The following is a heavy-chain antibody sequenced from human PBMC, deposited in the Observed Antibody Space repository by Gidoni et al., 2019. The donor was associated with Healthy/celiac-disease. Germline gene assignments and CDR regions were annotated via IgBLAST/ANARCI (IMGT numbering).Heavy chain of an antibody. CDR3: ARARGGAVAGDY. D-gene: IGHD6-19*01. CDR1: GYTFTSYA. V-gene: IGHV1-3*01. CDR2: INAGNGNT. Sequence: VQLVQSGAEVKKPGASVKVSCKASGYTFTSYAMHWVRQAPGQRLEWMGWINAGNGNTKYSQKFQGRVTITKDKSASTAYMELSSLRSEDTAVYYCARARGGAVAGDYWGQGTLVTVSS. J-gene: IGHJ4*02.